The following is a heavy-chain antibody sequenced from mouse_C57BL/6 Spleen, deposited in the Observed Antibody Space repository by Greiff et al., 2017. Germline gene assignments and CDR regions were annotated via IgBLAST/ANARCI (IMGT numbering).Heavy chain of an antibody. V-gene: IGHV1-22*01. D-gene: IGHD1-1*01. J-gene: IGHJ4*01. CDR2: INPNNGGT. Sequence: DVQLQESGPELVKPGASVKMSCKASGYTFTDYNMHWVKQSHGKSLEWIGYINPNNGGTSYNQKFKGKATLTVNKSSSTAYMELRSLTSEDSAVYYWARGYYYGSRRDYAMDYWGQGTSVTVSS. CDR1: GYTFTDYN. CDR3: ARGYYYGSRRDYAMDY.